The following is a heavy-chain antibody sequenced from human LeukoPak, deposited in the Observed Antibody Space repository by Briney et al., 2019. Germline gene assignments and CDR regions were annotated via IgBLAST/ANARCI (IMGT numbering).Heavy chain of an antibody. CDR2: IYSGGST. CDR1: EFTVSSNF. V-gene: IGHV3-53*01. CDR3: ARVRAPSMPRIAARWDYYYGMDV. Sequence: GGSLRLSSAGSEFTVSSNFMSWVHQAPGKGLEWVSVIYSGGSTYYADSVKGRFTISRDNSKNTLFLHMNSLRAEDTAVYYCARVRAPSMPRIAARWDYYYGMDVWGQGTTVTVSS. J-gene: IGHJ6*02. D-gene: IGHD6-6*01.